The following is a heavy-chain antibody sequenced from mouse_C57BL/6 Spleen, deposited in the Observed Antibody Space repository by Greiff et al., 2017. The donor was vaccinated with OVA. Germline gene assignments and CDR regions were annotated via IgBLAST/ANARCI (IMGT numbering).Heavy chain of an antibody. CDR2: IDPSDSYT. Sequence: VQLQQSGAELVMPGASVKLSCKASGYTFTSYWMHWVKQRPGQGLEWIGEIDPSDSYTNYNQKFKGKSTLTVDKSSSTAYMQLSSLTSEDSAVYYCARAGYWGQGTTLTVSS. CDR3: ARAGY. CDR1: GYTFTSYW. V-gene: IGHV1-69*01. J-gene: IGHJ2*01.